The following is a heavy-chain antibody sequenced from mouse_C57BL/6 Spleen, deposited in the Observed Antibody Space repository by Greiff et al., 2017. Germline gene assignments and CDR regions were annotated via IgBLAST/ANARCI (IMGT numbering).Heavy chain of an antibody. CDR1: GFTFSDYY. V-gene: IGHV5-16*01. J-gene: IGHJ2*01. Sequence: DVKLVESEGGLVQPGSSMKLSCTASGFTFSDYYMAWVRQVPEKGLEWVANIIYDGSSTYYLDSLKSRFIISRDNAKNILYLQMSSLKSGDTATYFCAIYDYDAGFDYWGQGTTLTVSS. D-gene: IGHD2-4*01. CDR2: IIYDGSST. CDR3: AIYDYDAGFDY.